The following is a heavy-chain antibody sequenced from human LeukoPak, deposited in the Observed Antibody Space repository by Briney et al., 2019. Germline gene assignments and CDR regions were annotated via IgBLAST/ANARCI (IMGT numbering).Heavy chain of an antibody. D-gene: IGHD3-22*01. CDR3: ASWGMDCYDSSGYR. V-gene: IGHV4-59*01. Sequence: SETLSLTCTVSGGSISSYYWSWIRQPPGKGLEWIGYIYYSGSTNYNPSLKSRVTISVDTSKNQFSLKLSSVTAADTAVYYCASWGMDCYDSSGYRWGQGTLVTVSS. CDR1: GGSISSYY. CDR2: IYYSGST. J-gene: IGHJ4*02.